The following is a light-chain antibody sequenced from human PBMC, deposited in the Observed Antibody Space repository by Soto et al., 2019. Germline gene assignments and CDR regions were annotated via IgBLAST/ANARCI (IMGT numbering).Light chain of an antibody. Sequence: EIVLTQSPGTLSLSPGERATLSCRASHTVSSTSLAWYQQRPGQAPRLLIFDASTRVTGIPDRFSGSGSGTDFTLTISRLEPEDFAVYFCQLYAISPKTFGQGTKVEIK. CDR1: HTVSSTS. CDR2: DAS. CDR3: QLYAISPKT. V-gene: IGKV3-20*01. J-gene: IGKJ1*01.